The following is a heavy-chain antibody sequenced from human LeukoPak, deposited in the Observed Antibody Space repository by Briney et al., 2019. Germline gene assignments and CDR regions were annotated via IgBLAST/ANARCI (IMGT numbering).Heavy chain of an antibody. Sequence: SETLSLTCTVSGGSISSYYWSWIRQPPGKGLEWIGYIYYSGSTNYNSSLKSRVTISVDTSKNQFSLKLSSVTAADTAVYYCARGEYSYGLIGPYFDYWGQGTLVTVSS. CDR3: ARGEYSYGLIGPYFDY. J-gene: IGHJ4*02. D-gene: IGHD5-18*01. CDR2: IYYSGST. CDR1: GGSISSYY. V-gene: IGHV4-59*01.